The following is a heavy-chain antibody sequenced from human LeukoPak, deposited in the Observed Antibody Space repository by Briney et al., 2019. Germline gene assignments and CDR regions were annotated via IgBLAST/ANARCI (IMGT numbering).Heavy chain of an antibody. CDR1: GFTFSSYA. V-gene: IGHV3-23*01. J-gene: IGHJ4*02. Sequence: GGSLRLSCAASGFTFSSYAMSWVRQAPGKVLEWVSAISGSGGSTYYADSVKGRFTISRDNSKNTLYLQMNSLRAEDTAVYYCAKEVLWFGELFGYFDYWGQGTLVTVSS. CDR2: ISGSGGST. D-gene: IGHD3-10*01. CDR3: AKEVLWFGELFGYFDY.